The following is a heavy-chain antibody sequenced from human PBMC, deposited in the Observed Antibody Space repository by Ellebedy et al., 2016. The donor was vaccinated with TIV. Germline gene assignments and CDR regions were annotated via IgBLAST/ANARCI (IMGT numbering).Heavy chain of an antibody. J-gene: IGHJ4*02. CDR2: IKQEGREK. D-gene: IGHD5-12*01. CDR3: ARGARGYDY. CDR1: GSTFSSIW. V-gene: IGHV3-7*04. Sequence: GGSLRLSXPAPGSTFSSIWMSWFRQAPGKGLGWVANIKQEGREKYYVDSVKGRFTISRDNAKNSLYLQMNSLRAEDTAVYYCARGARGYDYWGQGTLVTVSS.